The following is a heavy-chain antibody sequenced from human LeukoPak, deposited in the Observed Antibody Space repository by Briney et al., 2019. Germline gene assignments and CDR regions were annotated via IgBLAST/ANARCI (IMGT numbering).Heavy chain of an antibody. CDR2: INPSAGST. V-gene: IGHV1-46*01. Sequence: ASVKASCKASGYTFINYYMHWVRQAPGQGLEWMGIINPSAGSTTYAQNFQGRVTMTRDTSTNTVYMELNSLRSDDTAVYYCARQRDSNWFDPWGQGTLVTVSS. CDR1: GYTFINYY. J-gene: IGHJ5*02. D-gene: IGHD4-11*01. CDR3: ARQRDSNWFDP.